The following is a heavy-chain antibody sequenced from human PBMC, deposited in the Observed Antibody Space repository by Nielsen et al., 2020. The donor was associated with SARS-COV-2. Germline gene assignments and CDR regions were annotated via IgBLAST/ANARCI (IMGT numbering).Heavy chain of an antibody. V-gene: IGHV6-1*01. CDR3: TRDPGYYHGMDV. Sequence: SQTLSLTCVISGDSVSSSSVAWNWIRQSPSRGLEWLGRIYYRSRWFYKYSPSVRRRITIDPDTSKNQFSLQLNSVTSEDTAMYYCTRDPGYYHGMDVWGQGTTVTVSS. J-gene: IGHJ6*02. CDR1: GDSVSSSSVA. CDR2: IYYRSRWFY.